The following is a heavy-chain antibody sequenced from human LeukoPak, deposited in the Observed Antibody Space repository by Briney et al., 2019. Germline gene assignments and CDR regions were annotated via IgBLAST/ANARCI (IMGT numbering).Heavy chain of an antibody. D-gene: IGHD3-10*01. J-gene: IGHJ4*02. CDR3: ARDPSILWFGELPYYFDY. CDR1: GYTFTSYD. CDR2: MNPNSGNT. V-gene: IGHV1-8*03. Sequence: ASVKVSCKASGYTFTSYDINWVRQATGQGLEWMGWMNPNSGNTGYAQKFQGRVTITRNTSISTAYMELSSLRSEDTAVYYCARDPSILWFGELPYYFDYWGQGTLVTVSS.